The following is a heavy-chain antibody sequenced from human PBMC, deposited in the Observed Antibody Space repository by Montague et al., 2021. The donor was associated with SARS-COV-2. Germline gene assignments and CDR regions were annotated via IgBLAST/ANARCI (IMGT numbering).Heavy chain of an antibody. V-gene: IGHV3-9*01. D-gene: IGHD1-1*01. J-gene: IGHJ2*01. CDR2: ITWNSGNT. Sequence: SLRLSCAAAGFSFHEYAMHWVRQVPEKGLEWVSGITWNSGNTGYADSVKGRFTISRDNAKSSLYLQMDSLRPEDTAFHYCTKGRSRQLGVDLHWYFDLWGRGTLVSVSS. CDR1: GFSFHEYA. CDR3: TKGRSRQLGVDLHWYFDL.